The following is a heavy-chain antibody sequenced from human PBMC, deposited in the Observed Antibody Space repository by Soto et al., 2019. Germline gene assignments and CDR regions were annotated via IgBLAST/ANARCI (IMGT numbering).Heavy chain of an antibody. J-gene: IGHJ5*02. V-gene: IGHV1-18*01. CDR2: ISAYNGNT. CDR1: GYTFTSYG. CDR3: ARTPDIAVADNWFDP. D-gene: IGHD6-19*01. Sequence: ASVKVSCKASGYTFTSYGISWVRQAPGQGLEWMGWISAYNGNTNYAQKLQGRVTMTTDTSTSTAYMELRSLRSDDTAVYYCARTPDIAVADNWFDPRGQRTLVTVSS.